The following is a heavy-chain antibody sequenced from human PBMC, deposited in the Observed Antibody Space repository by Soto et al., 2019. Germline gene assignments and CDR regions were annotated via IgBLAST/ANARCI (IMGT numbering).Heavy chain of an antibody. Sequence: PGGSLRLSCAASGFTVSSNYMSWVRQAPGKGLEWVSVIYSGGSTYYADSVKGRFTISRDNSKNTLYLQMNSLRAEDTAVYYCARQARDYYDSSGYDYWGQGTLVTVSS. CDR3: ARQARDYYDSSGYDY. CDR1: GFTVSSNY. V-gene: IGHV3-53*01. D-gene: IGHD3-22*01. CDR2: IYSGGST. J-gene: IGHJ4*02.